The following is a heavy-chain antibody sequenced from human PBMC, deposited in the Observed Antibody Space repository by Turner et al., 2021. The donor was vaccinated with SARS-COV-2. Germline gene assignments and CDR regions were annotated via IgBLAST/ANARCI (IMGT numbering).Heavy chain of an antibody. CDR2: INPNSGGT. CDR1: GYTLPELS. Sequence: QVQLVQSGAEVKKPGASVKVSCKVSGYTLPELSMHWVRQAPGKGLEWMGWINPNSGGTNCAQKFQGRVTMTRDTSISTANMELSRLTSDDTAVYYCATDSYGTLWGQGTLVTVSS. D-gene: IGHD5-18*01. V-gene: IGHV1-2*02. CDR3: ATDSYGTL. J-gene: IGHJ4*02.